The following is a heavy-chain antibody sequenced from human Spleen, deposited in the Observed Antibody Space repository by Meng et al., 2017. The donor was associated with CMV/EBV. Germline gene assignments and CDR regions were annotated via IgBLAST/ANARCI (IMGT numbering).Heavy chain of an antibody. CDR1: GFSFSYYH. D-gene: IGHD5-24*01. J-gene: IGHJ3*02. V-gene: IGHV3-11*04. CDR3: ARGALSLEMATTGNAFDI. Sequence: GESLKISCAASGFSFSYYHMNWIRQAPGKGLEYLAYISSGGATIYYADSVRGRFTISRDNAKNSLYLQITNLRAEDTAVYYCARGALSLEMATTGNAFDIWGQGTMVTVSS. CDR2: ISSGGATI.